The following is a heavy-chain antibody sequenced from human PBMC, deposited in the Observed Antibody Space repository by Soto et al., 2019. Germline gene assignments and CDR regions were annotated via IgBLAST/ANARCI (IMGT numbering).Heavy chain of an antibody. CDR1: GGSISSGDGY. V-gene: IGHV4-31*03. J-gene: IGHJ4*02. CDR2: ITYDGSD. D-gene: IGHD3-10*01. CDR3: ARALWFAELYFVY. Sequence: QVQLQESGPGLVKPSQTLSLTCTVSGGSISSGDGYWSWFRQHPGKGLDWIGYITYDGSDHYNPSLKSRVTISVDRSEHKFSLKVNSMTAADTAVDYCARALWFAELYFVYWGPGIRVTVSS.